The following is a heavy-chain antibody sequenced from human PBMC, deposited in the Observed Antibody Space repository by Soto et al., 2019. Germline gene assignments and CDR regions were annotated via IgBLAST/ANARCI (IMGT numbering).Heavy chain of an antibody. CDR3: ARAGIVATSPYNWFDP. J-gene: IGHJ5*02. D-gene: IGHD5-12*01. CDR2: INHSGST. CDR1: GGSFSGYY. Sequence: SETLSLTCAVYGGSFSGYYWSWIRQPPGKGLEWIGEINHSGSTNYNPSLKSRVTISVDTSKNQFSLKLSSVTAADTAVYYCARAGIVATSPYNWFDPWRQGTLLTVAS. V-gene: IGHV4-34*01.